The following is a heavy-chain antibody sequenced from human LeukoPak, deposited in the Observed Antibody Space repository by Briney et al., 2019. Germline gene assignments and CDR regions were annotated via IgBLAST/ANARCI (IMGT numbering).Heavy chain of an antibody. CDR2: ISGSGTST. D-gene: IGHD6-19*01. J-gene: IGHJ4*02. V-gene: IGHV3-23*01. CDR3: AKDQRSGWTRNFDS. Sequence: GGPLRLSCAASGITFSTYAMSWVRQAPGKGLEWVSAISGSGTSTYHADSVKGRFTISRDNYKNTLYLQMNSLRVEDTAIYYCAKDQRSGWTRNFDSWGQGTLVTVSS. CDR1: GITFSTYA.